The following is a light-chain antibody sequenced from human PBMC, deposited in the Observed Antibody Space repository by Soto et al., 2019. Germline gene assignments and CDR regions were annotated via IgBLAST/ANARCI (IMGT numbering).Light chain of an antibody. Sequence: QLVLTQSPSASASLGASVKLTCTLSSGHSSYAIAWHQQQPEKGPRYLMKLNSDGSHSKGDGIPDRFSGSSSGAERHLTISSLQSEDEADYYCQSIGVFGGGTKLTVL. CDR2: LNSDGSH. CDR3: QSIGV. V-gene: IGLV4-69*01. J-gene: IGLJ2*01. CDR1: SGHSSYA.